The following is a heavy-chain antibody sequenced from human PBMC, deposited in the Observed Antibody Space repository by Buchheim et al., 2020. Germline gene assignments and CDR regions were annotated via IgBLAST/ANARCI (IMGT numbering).Heavy chain of an antibody. Sequence: QVQLVESGGGVVQPGRSLRLSCAASGFTFSSYAMHWVRQAPGKGLEWVAVISYDGSNKYYADSVKGRFTISRDNSKNKLYLQMNSLRAEDTAVYYCARDPGAAAATFDYWGQGTL. CDR1: GFTFSSYA. CDR2: ISYDGSNK. V-gene: IGHV3-30*04. J-gene: IGHJ4*02. CDR3: ARDPGAAAATFDY. D-gene: IGHD6-13*01.